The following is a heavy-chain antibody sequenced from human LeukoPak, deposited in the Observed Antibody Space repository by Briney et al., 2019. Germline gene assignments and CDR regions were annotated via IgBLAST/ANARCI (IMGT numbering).Heavy chain of an antibody. CDR3: ARTSTIFGVVKGGFEY. V-gene: IGHV5-51*01. Sequence: GESLKISCKGSGYSFTNYWIGWVRQMPDKGLEWMGIIYPGDSDTKYSPSFQGQVTISADKSINTAYLQWSSLKASDTAMYFCARTSTIFGVVKGGFEYWGQGTLVTVSS. CDR1: GYSFTNYW. D-gene: IGHD3-3*01. J-gene: IGHJ4*02. CDR2: IYPGDSDT.